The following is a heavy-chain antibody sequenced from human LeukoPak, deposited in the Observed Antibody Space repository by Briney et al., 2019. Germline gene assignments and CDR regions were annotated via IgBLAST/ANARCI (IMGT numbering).Heavy chain of an antibody. V-gene: IGHV4-39*07. J-gene: IGHJ3*02. CDR3: ARASIAAADNPEDAFDI. Sequence: NSSETLSLTCTVSGGSISSSSYYWGWIRQPPGKGLEWIGSIYYSGSTYYNPSLKSRVTISVDTSKNQFSLKLSSVTAADTAVYYCARASIAAADNPEDAFDIWGQGTMVTVSS. CDR1: GGSISSSSYY. CDR2: IYYSGST. D-gene: IGHD6-13*01.